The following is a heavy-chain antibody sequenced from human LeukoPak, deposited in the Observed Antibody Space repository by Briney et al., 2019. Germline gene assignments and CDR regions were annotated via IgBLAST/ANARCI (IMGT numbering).Heavy chain of an antibody. Sequence: SETLSLTCTVSGGSIRSYYWSWIRQPPGKGLEWIGYIYYSGSTNYNPSLKSRVIISVDTSKNQFSLKLSPVTAADTAVYYCARVGVDDSGNIIKYFFDYWGQGTLVTVSS. V-gene: IGHV4-59*01. J-gene: IGHJ4*02. CDR2: IYYSGST. CDR1: GGSIRSYY. D-gene: IGHD4-23*01. CDR3: ARVGVDDSGNIIKYFFDY.